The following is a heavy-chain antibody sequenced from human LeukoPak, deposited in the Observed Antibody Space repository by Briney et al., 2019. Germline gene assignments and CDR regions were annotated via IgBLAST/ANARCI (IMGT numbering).Heavy chain of an antibody. D-gene: IGHD3/OR15-3a*01. CDR1: GVSISSSNSY. V-gene: IGHV4-39*01. J-gene: IGHJ4*02. CDR3: ARQTGSGLFTLP. Sequence: SETLSLTCTVSGVSISSSNSYWGWIRQPPGKRLEWIGSIYYTGNTYYNASLKSRVTISIDTSKNQISLRLTSVTATDTAMYYCARQTGSGLFTLPGGQGTLVTVSS. CDR2: IYYTGNT.